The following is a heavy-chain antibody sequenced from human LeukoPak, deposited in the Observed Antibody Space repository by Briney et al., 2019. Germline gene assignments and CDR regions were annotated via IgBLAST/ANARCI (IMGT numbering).Heavy chain of an antibody. CDR3: ARTYDYVWGSYPNFDY. J-gene: IGHJ4*02. Sequence: SETLSLTCTVSGYSISSGYYWGWIRQPPGKGLEWIGSIYHSGSAYYNPSLKSRVTISVDTSKNQFSLKLSSVTAADTAVYYCARTYDYVWGSYPNFDYWGQGTLVTVSS. V-gene: IGHV4-38-2*02. CDR1: GYSISSGYY. D-gene: IGHD3-16*02. CDR2: IYHSGSA.